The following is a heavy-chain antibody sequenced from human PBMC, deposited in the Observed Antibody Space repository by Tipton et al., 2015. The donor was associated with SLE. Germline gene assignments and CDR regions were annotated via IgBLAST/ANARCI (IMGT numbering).Heavy chain of an antibody. J-gene: IGHJ4*02. V-gene: IGHV3-23*01. Sequence: SLRLSCAAAGVTFSSYAMSWVRQAPGKGLEWVSAISGSGGSTYYADSVKGRFTISRDNSKNTLYLQMNSLRAEDTAVYYCAKDSRNSSSLHPFDYWGQGTLVTVSS. CDR3: AKDSRNSSSLHPFDY. D-gene: IGHD6-6*01. CDR1: GVTFSSYA. CDR2: ISGSGGST.